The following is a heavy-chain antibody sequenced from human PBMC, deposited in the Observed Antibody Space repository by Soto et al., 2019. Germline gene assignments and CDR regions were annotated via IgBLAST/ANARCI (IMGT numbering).Heavy chain of an antibody. CDR1: GFTFSNAW. CDR2: IKSKTDGGTT. Sequence: GSLRLSCAASGFTFSNAWMSWVRQAPGKVLEWVGRIKSKTDGGTTDYAAPVKGRFTISRDDSKNTLYLQMNSLKTEDTAVYYCTTEQLWLGYYYYYGMDVWGQGXTVTVYS. V-gene: IGHV3-15*01. D-gene: IGHD5-18*01. CDR3: TTEQLWLGYYYYYGMDV. J-gene: IGHJ6*02.